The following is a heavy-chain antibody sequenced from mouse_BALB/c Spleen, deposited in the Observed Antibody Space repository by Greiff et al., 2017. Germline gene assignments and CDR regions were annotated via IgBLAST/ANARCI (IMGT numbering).Heavy chain of an antibody. V-gene: IGHV3-5*02. D-gene: IGHD2-10*02. CDR3: ARYGNPYWYFDV. CDR2: IYYSGTI. J-gene: IGHJ1*01. CDR1: GISITTGNYR. Sequence: EVHLVESGPGLVKPSQTVSLTCTVTGISITTGNYRWSWIRQFPGNKLEWIGYIYYSGTITYNPSLTSRTTITRDTSKNQFFLEMNSLTAEDTATYYCARYGNPYWYFDVWGAGTTVTVSS.